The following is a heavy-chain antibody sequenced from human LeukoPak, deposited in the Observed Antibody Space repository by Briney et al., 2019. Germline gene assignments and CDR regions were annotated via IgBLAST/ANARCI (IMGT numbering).Heavy chain of an antibody. J-gene: IGHJ5*02. CDR3: ARWSLGSSGTNRFDP. CDR1: GGTFGSYT. Sequence: GASVKVSCKASGGTFGSYTISWVRQAPGQGLEWMGRIIPILGIANYAQKFQGRVTITADKSTSTAYMELSSLRSEDTAVYYCARWSLGSSGTNRFDPWGQGTLVTVSS. D-gene: IGHD6-19*01. CDR2: IIPILGIA. V-gene: IGHV1-69*02.